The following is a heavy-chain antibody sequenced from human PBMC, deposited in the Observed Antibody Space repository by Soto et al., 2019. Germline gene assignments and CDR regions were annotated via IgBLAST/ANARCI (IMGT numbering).Heavy chain of an antibody. Sequence: EASVKVSCKVSGYTLTELSMHWVRQAPGKGLEWMGGFDPEDGETIYAQKFQGRVTMTEDTSTDTAYMELSSLRSEDTAVYYCATYYYYDSSGYLAWFDPWGQGTLVTVSS. CDR2: FDPEDGET. D-gene: IGHD3-22*01. CDR1: GYTLTELS. J-gene: IGHJ5*02. CDR3: ATYYYYDSSGYLAWFDP. V-gene: IGHV1-24*01.